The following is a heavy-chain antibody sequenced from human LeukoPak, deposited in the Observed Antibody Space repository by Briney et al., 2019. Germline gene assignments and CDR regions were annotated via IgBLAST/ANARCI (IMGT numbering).Heavy chain of an antibody. CDR2: IYYSGST. D-gene: IGHD3-22*01. CDR1: GGSISSYY. J-gene: IGHJ3*02. CDR3: ARMEYYDSRGEHDAFDI. V-gene: IGHV4-59*01. Sequence: PSETLSLTCTVSGGSISSYYWSWIRQPPGKGLEWIGYIYYSGSTNHNPSLKSRVTISVDTSKNQFSLKLSSVTAADTAVYYCARMEYYDSRGEHDAFDIWGQGTMVTVSS.